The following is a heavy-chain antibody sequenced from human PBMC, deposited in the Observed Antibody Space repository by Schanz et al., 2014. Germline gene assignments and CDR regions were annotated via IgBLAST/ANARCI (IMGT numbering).Heavy chain of an antibody. J-gene: IGHJ4*02. CDR1: GFTFNSYA. CDR2: ISSSSSYI. D-gene: IGHD6-19*01. V-gene: IGHV3-21*01. CDR3: AIIGVMVAVAGTRADY. Sequence: VQLVESGGGVVQPGRSLRLSCAASGFTFNSYAMTWVRQAPGKGLEWVSSISSSSSYIYYADSVKGRFSISRDNAKNSLFLQMNRLRAEDTALYYCAIIGVMVAVAGTRADYWGQGTLVTVSS.